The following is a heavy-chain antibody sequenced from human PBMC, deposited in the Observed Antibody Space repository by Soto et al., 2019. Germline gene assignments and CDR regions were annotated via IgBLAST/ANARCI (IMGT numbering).Heavy chain of an antibody. CDR1: GFTSSSYA. CDR3: AKDEAIVGATPPFDY. V-gene: IGHV3-23*01. D-gene: IGHD1-26*01. Sequence: GGSLRLSCAASGFTSSSYAMCWVRQAPGKGLEWVSAISGSGGISYYADSVKGLFTISRDNSKNTLYLQMNSLRAEDSAVYYCAKDEAIVGATPPFDYWGQGTLVTVSS. J-gene: IGHJ4*02. CDR2: ISGSGGIS.